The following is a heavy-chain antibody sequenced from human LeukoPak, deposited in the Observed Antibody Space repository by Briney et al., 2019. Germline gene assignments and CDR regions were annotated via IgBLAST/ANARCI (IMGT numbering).Heavy chain of an antibody. CDR2: ISWNSGSI. V-gene: IGHV3-9*03. D-gene: IGHD3-22*01. CDR3: AKDIGAYYDSSGLDY. J-gene: IGHJ4*02. Sequence: GGSLRLSCAASGFTFDDYAMHCVRQAPGKGLEWVSGISWNSGSIGYADSVKGRFTISRDNAKNSLYLQMNSLRAEDMALYYCAKDIGAYYDSSGLDYWGQGTLVTVSS. CDR1: GFTFDDYA.